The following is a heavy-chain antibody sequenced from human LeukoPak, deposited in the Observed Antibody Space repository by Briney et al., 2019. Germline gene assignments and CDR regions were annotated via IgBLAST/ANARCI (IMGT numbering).Heavy chain of an antibody. CDR1: GFTFSSYA. V-gene: IGHV3-23*01. D-gene: IGHD3-10*01. Sequence: TGGSLRLSCAASGFTFSSYAMSWVRQAPGKGLEWVSAISGSGGSTYYADSVKGRFTISRDNSKNTLYLQMNSLRAEDTAVYYCAKVPTSSGRSPYDYWGQGTLVTVSS. J-gene: IGHJ4*02. CDR2: ISGSGGST. CDR3: AKVPTSSGRSPYDY.